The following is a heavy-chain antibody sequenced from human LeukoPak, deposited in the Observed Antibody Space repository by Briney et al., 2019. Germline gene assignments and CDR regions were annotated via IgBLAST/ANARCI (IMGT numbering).Heavy chain of an antibody. CDR3: ARAGKYSSSSRAFDI. V-gene: IGHV1-18*01. CDR1: GYTFTSYG. CDR2: ISAYNGNT. J-gene: IGHJ3*02. Sequence: ASVKVSCKASGYTFTSYGISWVRQAPGQGLEWMGWISAYNGNTNYAQKLQGRVTMTTDTSTSTAYVELRSLRSDDTAVYYCARAGKYSSSSRAFDIWGQGTMVTVSS. D-gene: IGHD6-6*01.